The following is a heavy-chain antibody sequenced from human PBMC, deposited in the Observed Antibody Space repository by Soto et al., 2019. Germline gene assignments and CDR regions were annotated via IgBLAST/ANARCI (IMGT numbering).Heavy chain of an antibody. CDR2: INAGKGDT. CDR1: GYTFTSYD. Sequence: ASVKVSCKASGYTFTSYDINWVRQAPGQGLEWMGWINAGKGDTQYPQRFQGRVTITRDTSASTAYMELSSLRSEDTAVYYCARNILGGTTDYWGPGTLVTVSS. CDR3: ARNILGGTTDY. D-gene: IGHD1-7*01. J-gene: IGHJ4*02. V-gene: IGHV1-3*01.